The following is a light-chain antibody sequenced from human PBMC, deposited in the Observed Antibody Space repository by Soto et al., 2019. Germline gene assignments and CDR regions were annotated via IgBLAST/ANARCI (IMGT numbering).Light chain of an antibody. V-gene: IGKV3D-15*01. J-gene: IGKJ1*01. CDR1: QTVGRS. CDR3: QQYNNWPPWT. CDR2: DAS. Sequence: EIVLTQSPATLSLSPGERATLSCRASQTVGRSLAWYQQKPGQAPRLLISDASNRATGIPARFSGSGSGTEFTLTISSLQSEDFAVYYCQQYNNWPPWTFGQGNKVDIK.